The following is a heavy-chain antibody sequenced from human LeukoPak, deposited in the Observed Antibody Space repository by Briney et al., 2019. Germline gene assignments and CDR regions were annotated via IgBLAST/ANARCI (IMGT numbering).Heavy chain of an antibody. J-gene: IGHJ4*02. V-gene: IGHV1-2*02. CDR1: GYTFTGHY. Sequence: GASVKVSCKASGYTFTGHYMHWVRQAPGQGLEWMGWINPNSGGTNYAQKFQGRVTMTRDTSISTAYMELSRLRSDDTAVYYCAREYSGSYGFDYWGQGTLVTVSS. CDR2: INPNSGGT. CDR3: AREYSGSYGFDY. D-gene: IGHD1-26*01.